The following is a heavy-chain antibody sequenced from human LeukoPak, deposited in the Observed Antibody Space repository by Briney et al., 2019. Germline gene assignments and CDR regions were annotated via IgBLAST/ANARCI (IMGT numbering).Heavy chain of an antibody. V-gene: IGHV1-2*02. J-gene: IGHJ4*02. CDR3: ASRCSGGSCYSTAVDY. CDR2: INPNSGGT. CDR1: GYTFTGYY. Sequence: ASVKVSCKASGYTFTGYYMHWVRQAPGQGLEWMGWINPNSGGTNYAQKFQGRVTMTRDTSIGTAYMELSRLRSDDTAVYYCASRCSGGSCYSTAVDYWGQGTLVTVSS. D-gene: IGHD2-15*01.